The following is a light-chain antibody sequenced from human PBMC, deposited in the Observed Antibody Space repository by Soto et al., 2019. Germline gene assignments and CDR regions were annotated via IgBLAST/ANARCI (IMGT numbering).Light chain of an antibody. CDR2: DAP. CDR3: QQYDNLP. Sequence: DIQMTQSPSSLSASVGDRVTITCQARQDISNYLNWYQQKPGKAPKLLTYDAPNLETGVPSRFSGSGSGTDFTFTISSLQPEDIATYYCQQYDNLPFGGGTKVEIK. V-gene: IGKV1-33*01. J-gene: IGKJ4*01. CDR1: QDISNY.